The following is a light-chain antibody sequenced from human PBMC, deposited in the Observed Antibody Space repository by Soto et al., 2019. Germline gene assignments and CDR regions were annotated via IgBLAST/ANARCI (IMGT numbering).Light chain of an antibody. CDR1: QSISSW. Sequence: EIQITQKPHTPSASLVDIVTITCRASQSISSWLAWYQQKPGKAPNLLIYVASSLQSEVPSRFSGSGSGTDFTLTITSLQPEDFATYYCQQSYGTPITFGQGTRLEIK. J-gene: IGKJ5*01. CDR2: VAS. V-gene: IGKV1-39*01. CDR3: QQSYGTPIT.